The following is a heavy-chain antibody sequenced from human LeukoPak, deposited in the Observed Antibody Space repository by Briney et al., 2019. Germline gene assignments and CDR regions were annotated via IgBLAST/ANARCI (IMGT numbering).Heavy chain of an antibody. J-gene: IGHJ6*03. D-gene: IGHD1-14*01. CDR1: GGSISSYY. CDR3: ARTPTGYMDV. CDR2: IYYSGST. Sequence: SETLSLTCTVSGGSISSYYWSWIRQPPGKGLEWIGYIYYSGSTNYNPSLKSRVTISVDTSKNQFSLKLGSVTAADTAVYYCARTPTGYMDVWGKGTTVTISS. V-gene: IGHV4-59*01.